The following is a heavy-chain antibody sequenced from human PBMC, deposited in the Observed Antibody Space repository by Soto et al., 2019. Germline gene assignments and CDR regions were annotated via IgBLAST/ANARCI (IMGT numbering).Heavy chain of an antibody. CDR2: INHSGST. V-gene: IGHV4-34*01. Sequence: QVQLQQWGAGLLKPSETLSLTCAVYGGSFSGYYWSWIRQHPGEGLEWIGEINHSGSTNYNPSLKSRGTISVDTSKSQFSLILSSVTAADTAVYYGAGQGGKDYYCSGSLDYWGQGTLVTGFS. D-gene: IGHD3-10*01. J-gene: IGHJ4*02. CDR3: AGQGGKDYYCSGSLDY. CDR1: GGSFSGYY.